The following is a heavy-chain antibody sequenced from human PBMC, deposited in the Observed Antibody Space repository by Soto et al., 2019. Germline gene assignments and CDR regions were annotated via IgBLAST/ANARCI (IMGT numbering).Heavy chain of an antibody. CDR2: IIPIFGTA. V-gene: IGHV1-69*06. CDR1: GGTFSSYA. J-gene: IGHJ6*02. D-gene: IGHD2-21*02. CDR3: ARDEAIGDCGGDCYDYYYGMDV. Sequence: QVQLVQSGAEVKKPGSSVKVSCKASGGTFSSYAISWVRQAPGQGLEWMGGIIPIFGTANYAQKFQGRVTITADKSTSTVYMELSSLRSEDTAVYYCARDEAIGDCGGDCYDYYYGMDVWGQGTTVTVSS.